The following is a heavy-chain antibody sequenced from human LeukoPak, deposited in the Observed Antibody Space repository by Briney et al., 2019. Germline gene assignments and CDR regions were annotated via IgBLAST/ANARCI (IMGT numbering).Heavy chain of an antibody. Sequence: PSETLSLTCAVYGGSFSGYYWSWIRQPPGKGLEWIGEINHSGSTNYNPSLKSRVTISVDTSKNQFSLKLSSVTAADTAVYYCARALDVPAAMFDPWGQGTLVTVSS. CDR3: ARALDVPAAMFDP. D-gene: IGHD2-2*01. V-gene: IGHV4-34*01. CDR1: GGSFSGYY. CDR2: INHSGST. J-gene: IGHJ5*02.